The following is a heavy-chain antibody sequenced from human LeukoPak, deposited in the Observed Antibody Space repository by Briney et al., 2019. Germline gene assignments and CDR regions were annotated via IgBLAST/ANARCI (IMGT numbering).Heavy chain of an antibody. CDR3: ARRYCTTTNCYAFDD. D-gene: IGHD2-2*01. J-gene: IGHJ4*02. Sequence: GGSLRLSCAASGFTFSSYTMNWVRRAPGKGLEWVSSITSSSSYIYYADSVKGRFTISRDNVKNSLYLQMNSLRAEDTAVYYCARRYCTTTNCYAFDDWGQGALLTVSS. CDR1: GFTFSSYT. V-gene: IGHV3-21*01. CDR2: ITSSSSYI.